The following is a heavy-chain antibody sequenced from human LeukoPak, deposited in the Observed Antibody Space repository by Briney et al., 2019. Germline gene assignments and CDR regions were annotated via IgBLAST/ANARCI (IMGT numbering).Heavy chain of an antibody. V-gene: IGHV4-38-2*02. CDR2: IYHSGST. Sequence: PSETLSLTCTVSGYSISSGYYWGWIRQPPGKGLEWIGSIYHSGSTYYNPSLKSRVTISVDTSKNQFSLKLSSVTAADTAVYYCARVGYCTNGVCYAFDIWGQGTMVTVSS. CDR1: GYSISSGYY. D-gene: IGHD2-8*01. CDR3: ARVGYCTNGVCYAFDI. J-gene: IGHJ3*02.